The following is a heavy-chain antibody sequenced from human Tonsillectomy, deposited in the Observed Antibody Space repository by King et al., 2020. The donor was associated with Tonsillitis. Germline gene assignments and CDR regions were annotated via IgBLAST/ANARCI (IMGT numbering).Heavy chain of an antibody. J-gene: IGHJ5*02. CDR2: ISYDGSNV. CDR3: ATGRFCSGGYIFLIDP. Sequence: QLVQSGGGLVQPGQSLRLSCVVSGFTFSRCAMHWVRQAPGKGLEWVTVISYDGSNVNYANSVKGRFTVSRDNSKNMVSLQMSSLRPEDTAVYYCATGRFCSGGYIFLIDPGGQGP. CDR1: GFTFSRCA. V-gene: IGHV3-30*04. D-gene: IGHD2-15*01.